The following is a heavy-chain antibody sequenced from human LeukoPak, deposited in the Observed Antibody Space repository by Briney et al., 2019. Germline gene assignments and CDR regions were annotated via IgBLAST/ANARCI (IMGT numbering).Heavy chain of an antibody. CDR2: IYYSGST. D-gene: IGHD2-2*01. V-gene: IGHV4-59*01. J-gene: IGHJ6*02. CDR3: ARSSGSTYYYGMDV. Sequence: SETLSLTCTVSGGSIGSYYWSWIRQPPGKGLEWIGYIYYSGSTSYNPSLKSRVTISVDTSKNQFSLKLSSVTAADTAVYYCARSSGSTYYYGMDVWSQGTTVT. CDR1: GGSIGSYY.